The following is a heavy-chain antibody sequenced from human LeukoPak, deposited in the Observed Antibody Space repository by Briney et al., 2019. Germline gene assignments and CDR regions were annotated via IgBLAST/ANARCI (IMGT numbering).Heavy chain of an antibody. J-gene: IGHJ4*02. CDR3: AKGHFASSSFFDY. D-gene: IGHD6-6*01. CDR1: KFNFA. CDR2: ISGSGDAT. V-gene: IGHV3-23*01. Sequence: EPGGSLRLSCAASKFNFAMSWVRQTADKRLEWVSAISGSGDATFYTDSVKGRFTISRDNSKNTLYLQMNNLRVEDTAVYYCAKGHFASSSFFDYWAREPWSPSPQ.